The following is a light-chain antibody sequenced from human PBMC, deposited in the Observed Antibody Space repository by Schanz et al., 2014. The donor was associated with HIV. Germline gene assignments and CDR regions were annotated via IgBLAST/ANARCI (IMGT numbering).Light chain of an antibody. J-gene: IGLJ2*01. CDR2: SDN. V-gene: IGLV1-44*01. Sequence: QSVLTQPPSASGTPGQRVTISCSGSRSNVGTNTENWYQRLPGTAPKVLIYSDNQRPSGVPDRFSGSRSGTSASLAISGLQSEDEADYYCQSYDSSLSVVVFGGGTKLTVL. CDR1: RSNVGTNT. CDR3: QSYDSSLSVVV.